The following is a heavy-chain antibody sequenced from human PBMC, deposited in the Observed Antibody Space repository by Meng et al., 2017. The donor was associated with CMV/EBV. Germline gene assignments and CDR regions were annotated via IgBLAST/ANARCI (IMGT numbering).Heavy chain of an antibody. CDR3: ARVGGHYDFWSGYAQLGYFDY. CDR1: GYSISSYY. Sequence: GSLRLSCTVSGYSISSYYWSWIRQPPGKGLEWIGYIYYSGSTNYNPSLKSRVTISVDTSKNQFSLKLSSVTAADTAVYYCARVGGHYDFWSGYAQLGYFDYWGQGTLVTVSS. V-gene: IGHV4-59*01. D-gene: IGHD3-3*01. CDR2: IYYSGST. J-gene: IGHJ4*02.